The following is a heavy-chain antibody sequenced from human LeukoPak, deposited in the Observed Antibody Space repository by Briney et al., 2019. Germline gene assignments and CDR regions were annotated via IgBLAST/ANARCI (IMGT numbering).Heavy chain of an antibody. CDR3: ARAYSSSWYLNWFDP. V-gene: IGHV4-38-2*02. Sequence: SETLSLTCTVSGYSISSGYYWGWIGQPPGKGLEWIGNIYHSGSTYYNPSLKSRVTISVDTSKNQFSLKLSSVTAADTAVYYCARAYSSSWYLNWFDPWGQGTLVTVSS. CDR2: IYHSGST. CDR1: GYSISSGYY. D-gene: IGHD6-13*01. J-gene: IGHJ5*02.